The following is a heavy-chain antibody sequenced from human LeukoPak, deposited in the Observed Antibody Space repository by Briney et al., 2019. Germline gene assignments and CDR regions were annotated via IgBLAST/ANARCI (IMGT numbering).Heavy chain of an antibody. CDR3: TTDGGFLEWYFDY. J-gene: IGHJ4*02. V-gene: IGHV3-15*01. Sequence: AGGSLRLSCAASGFTFSSYAMSWVRQAPGKGLEWVGRIKSKTDGGTTDYAAPVKGRFTISRDDSKDTLYLQMNSLKTEDTAVYYCTTDGGFLEWYFDYWGQGTLVTVSS. D-gene: IGHD3-3*01. CDR1: GFTFSSYA. CDR2: IKSKTDGGTT.